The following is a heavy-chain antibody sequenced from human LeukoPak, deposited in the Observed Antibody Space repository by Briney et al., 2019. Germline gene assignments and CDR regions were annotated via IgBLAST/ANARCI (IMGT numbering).Heavy chain of an antibody. CDR1: GFTFSSYA. CDR2: IRYDENNK. D-gene: IGHD3-22*01. V-gene: IGHV3-30*02. J-gene: IGHJ4*02. CDR3: ARIRFYYHRGPDLDLYYFDY. Sequence: PGGSLRLSCAASGFTFSSYAMHWVRQAPGKGLEWVAFIRYDENNKYYADSVKGRFTISRDNSKNTLYLQMNSLRAEDTAVYYCARIRFYYHRGPDLDLYYFDYWGQGTLVTVSS.